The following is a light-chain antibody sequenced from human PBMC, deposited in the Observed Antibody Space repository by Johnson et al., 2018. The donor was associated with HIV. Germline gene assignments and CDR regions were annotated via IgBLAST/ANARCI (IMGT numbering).Light chain of an antibody. Sequence: QSVLTQPPSVSAAPGQKVTISCSGSSSNIGNNYVSWYQQLPGTAPKLLIYDNNKRPSGIPDRFSGSKSGTSATLGITGLQTGDEADYYCGTWDSTLSAGGVFATATKVTVL. CDR3: GTWDSTLSAGGV. CDR1: SSNIGNNY. V-gene: IGLV1-51*01. J-gene: IGLJ1*01. CDR2: DNN.